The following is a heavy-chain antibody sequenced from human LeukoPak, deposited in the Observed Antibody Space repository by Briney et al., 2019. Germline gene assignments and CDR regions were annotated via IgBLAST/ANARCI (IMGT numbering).Heavy chain of an antibody. CDR2: ISYDGSNK. CDR3: AKDRAAYYFDY. Sequence: GSLRLSCAASGLTFSSYGMHWVRQAPGKGLEWVAVISYDGSNKYYADSVKGRFTISRDNSKNTLYLQMNSLRAEDTAVYYCAKDRAAYYFDYWGQGTLVTVSS. V-gene: IGHV3-30*18. J-gene: IGHJ4*02. D-gene: IGHD6-25*01. CDR1: GLTFSSYG.